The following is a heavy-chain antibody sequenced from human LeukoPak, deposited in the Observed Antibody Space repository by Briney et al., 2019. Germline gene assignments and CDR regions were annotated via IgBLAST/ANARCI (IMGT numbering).Heavy chain of an antibody. CDR1: GFTFSSYG. J-gene: IGHJ4*02. Sequence: GGSLRLSCAASGFTFSSYGMSWVRQAPGKGLEWVSAISGSGGSTYYADSVKGRFTISRDNSKTTVFLQMNSLRAEDTAVYYCAVSVRFERVWHYFNNWGQGTQVTVSS. V-gene: IGHV3-23*01. D-gene: IGHD3-9*01. CDR3: AVSVRFERVWHYFNN. CDR2: ISGSGGST.